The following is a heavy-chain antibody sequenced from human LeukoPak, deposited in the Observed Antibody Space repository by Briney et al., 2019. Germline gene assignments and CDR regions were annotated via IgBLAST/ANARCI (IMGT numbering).Heavy chain of an antibody. CDR3: AKDTTVTRGNFDY. D-gene: IGHD4-17*01. V-gene: IGHV3-23*01. J-gene: IGHJ4*02. CDR2: ISGSGGST. Sequence: GGSLRLSCAASGFTFSNYAMSWVRQAPGKGLEWVSGISGSGGSTYYADSVKGRFAISRDNSKNTLYLQMSSLRAEDTAVYYCAKDTTVTRGNFDYWGQGTLVTVSS. CDR1: GFTFSNYA.